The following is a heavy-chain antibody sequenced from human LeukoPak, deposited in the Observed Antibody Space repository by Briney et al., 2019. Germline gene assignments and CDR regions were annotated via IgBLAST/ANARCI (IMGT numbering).Heavy chain of an antibody. J-gene: IGHJ4*02. CDR2: IGFGDDSA. V-gene: IGHV3-23*01. CDR3: AKWKYSNSGIDDY. CDR1: GFTFNNYA. D-gene: IGHD6-6*01. Sequence: PGGSLRLSCAASGFTFNNYAMSWVRQAPGKGLEWVSTIGFGDDSAYYADSVKGRFTISRDNSKNMLYLQMNSLRAEDTAVYYCAKWKYSNSGIDDYWGQGTLVTVSS.